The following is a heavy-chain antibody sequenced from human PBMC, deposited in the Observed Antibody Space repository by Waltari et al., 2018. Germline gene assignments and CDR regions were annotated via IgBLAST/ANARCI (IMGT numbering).Heavy chain of an antibody. CDR3: ARVSRALSYYDFWSGYSGYYFDY. CDR2: IIPIFGTA. Sequence: QVQLVQSGAEVKKPGSSVKVSCKASGGTFSSYAISWVRQAPGQGLEWMGGIIPIFGTANYAQKFQGRVTITADESTSTAYMELSSLRSEDTAVYYCARVSRALSYYDFWSGYSGYYFDYWGQGTLVTVSS. J-gene: IGHJ4*02. CDR1: GGTFSSYA. V-gene: IGHV1-69*12. D-gene: IGHD3-3*01.